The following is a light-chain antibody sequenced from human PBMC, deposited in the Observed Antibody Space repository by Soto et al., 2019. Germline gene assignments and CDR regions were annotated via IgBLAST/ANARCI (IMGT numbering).Light chain of an antibody. CDR1: QSVSNY. V-gene: IGKV3-11*01. Sequence: IVLTQSPATLSLSPGERATLSCRASQSVSNYLAWYQQKPGQAPRLLIYDASNRATDIPARFSGSGSGTDFTLTFCSLEPVDFAVYYCQQRSNWPPFTFGQGTRLEIK. CDR3: QQRSNWPPFT. J-gene: IGKJ5*01. CDR2: DAS.